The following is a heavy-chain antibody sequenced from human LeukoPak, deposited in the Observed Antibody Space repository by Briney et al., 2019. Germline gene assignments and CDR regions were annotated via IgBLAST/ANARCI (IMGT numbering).Heavy chain of an antibody. D-gene: IGHD6-19*01. V-gene: IGHV3-30*18. CDR1: GLTFSSYG. CDR3: AKPAAYSSGWYGYNWFDP. Sequence: GGSLRLSCAASGLTFSSYGMHWVRQAPGKGLEWVAVISYDGSNKYYADSVKGRFTISRDNSKNTLYLQMNSLRAEDTAVYYCAKPAAYSSGWYGYNWFDPWGQGTLVTVSS. CDR2: ISYDGSNK. J-gene: IGHJ5*02.